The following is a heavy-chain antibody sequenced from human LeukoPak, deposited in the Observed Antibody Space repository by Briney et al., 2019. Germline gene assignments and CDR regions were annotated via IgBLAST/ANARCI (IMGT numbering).Heavy chain of an antibody. CDR3: AKDPVTYCSSTSCPGY. D-gene: IGHD2-2*01. J-gene: IGHJ4*02. CDR2: IFGSGDRT. Sequence: PGGSLRLSCVASGLTFSSYAMTWVRQAPGKGLEWVSTIFGSGDRTQYTDSVKGRFTISRDNSKNTLYLQMNSLRAEDTAVYYCAKDPVTYCSSTSCPGYWGQGTLVTVSS. CDR1: GLTFSSYA. V-gene: IGHV3-23*01.